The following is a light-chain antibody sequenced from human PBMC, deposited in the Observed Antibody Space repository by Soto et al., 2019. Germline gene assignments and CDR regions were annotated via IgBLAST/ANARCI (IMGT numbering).Light chain of an antibody. CDR1: QTIRGL. CDR2: DTS. Sequence: EIVLTQSPATLSLSPGERATLSCRTSQTIRGLLNWYQQRPGQAPRLLIYDTSNRATDIPARFSGSGSGTDFILTISSLDPEDFAVYYCQQYGSSPLTFGGGTKVEIK. CDR3: QQYGSSPLT. J-gene: IGKJ4*01. V-gene: IGKV3-11*01.